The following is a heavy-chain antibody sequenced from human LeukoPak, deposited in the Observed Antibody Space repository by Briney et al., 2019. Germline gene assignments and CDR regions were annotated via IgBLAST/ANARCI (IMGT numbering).Heavy chain of an antibody. D-gene: IGHD5-18*01. CDR3: ARSRGYSYGFIDY. V-gene: IGHV1-2*02. CDR2: INPNSGGT. CDR1: GYTFTGYY. Sequence: GASVKVSCKASGYTFTGYYMHWVRQAPGQGLEWMGWINPNSGGTNYAQKFQGRVTMTRDTSISTAYMELSSLRSEDTAVYYCARSRGYSYGFIDYWGQGTLVTVSS. J-gene: IGHJ4*02.